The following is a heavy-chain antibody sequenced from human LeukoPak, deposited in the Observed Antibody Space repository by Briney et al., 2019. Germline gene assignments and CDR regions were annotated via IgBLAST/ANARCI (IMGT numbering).Heavy chain of an antibody. CDR3: ARTYYDILTGPTANWFDP. V-gene: IGHV1-8*01. CDR1: RYTFTSYD. D-gene: IGHD3-9*01. Sequence: ASVKVSCKASRYTFTSYDINWVRQATGQGLEWMGWMNPNSGNTGYAQKFQGRVTMTRNTSISTAYIELSSLRSEDTAVYYCARTYYDILTGPTANWFDPWGQGTLVTVSS. CDR2: MNPNSGNT. J-gene: IGHJ5*02.